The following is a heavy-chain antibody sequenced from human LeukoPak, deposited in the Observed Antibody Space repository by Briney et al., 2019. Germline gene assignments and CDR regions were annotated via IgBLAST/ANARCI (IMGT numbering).Heavy chain of an antibody. CDR1: GITFSSYL. D-gene: IGHD3-22*01. J-gene: IGHJ4*02. V-gene: IGHV3-30-3*01. CDR3: ARDLNPQNYYDSSGPLYY. Sequence: PGGSLRLSCAASGITFSSYLMHWVRQAPGKGLEWVAVISYDGSNKYYADSVKGRFTISRDNSKNTLYLQMNSLRAEDTAVYYCARDLNPQNYYDSSGPLYYWGQGTLVTVSS. CDR2: ISYDGSNK.